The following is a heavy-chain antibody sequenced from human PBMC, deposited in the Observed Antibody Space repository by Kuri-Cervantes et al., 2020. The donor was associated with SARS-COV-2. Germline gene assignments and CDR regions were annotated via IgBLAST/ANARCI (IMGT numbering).Heavy chain of an antibody. CDR3: ARLFYDSSGYYGYFDY. V-gene: IGHV4-39*01. Sequence: SETLSLTCTVSGGSISSSSHYWGWIRQPPGKGLEWIGSIYYSGSTYHNPSLKSRVTTSVDTSKNQFSLKLSSVTAADTAVYYCARLFYDSSGYYGYFDYWGQGTLVTVSS. CDR2: IYYSGST. CDR1: GGSISSSSHY. J-gene: IGHJ4*02. D-gene: IGHD3-22*01.